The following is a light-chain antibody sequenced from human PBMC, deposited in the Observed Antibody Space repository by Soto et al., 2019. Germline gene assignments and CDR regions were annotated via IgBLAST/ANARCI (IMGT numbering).Light chain of an antibody. CDR2: AAS. V-gene: IGKV3-20*01. J-gene: IGKJ1*01. CDR3: QQYGSSPKT. Sequence: EIALTQAPGTLSLSPGERATLSCRASQSFSSSYLAWYQQKPGQAPRLLIYAASSRATGIPDRFSGSGSGTDFTLTISRLEPEDFAVYYCQQYGSSPKTFGQGTKVEIK. CDR1: QSFSSSY.